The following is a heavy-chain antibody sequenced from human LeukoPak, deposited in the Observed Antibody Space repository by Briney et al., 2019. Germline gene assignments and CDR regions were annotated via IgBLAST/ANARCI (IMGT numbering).Heavy chain of an antibody. V-gene: IGHV4-59*01. Sequence: SETLSLTCTVSGGSISGYYWNWIRQHPGKGLEWIGYIYYSGSTNYNPSLKSRVTISVDTSKNQFSLRLNSVTAADTAVYYCARGYNSKSTYFNYWGQGTLVTVSS. CDR2: IYYSGST. CDR1: GGSISGYY. D-gene: IGHD5-24*01. J-gene: IGHJ4*02. CDR3: ARGYNSKSTYFNY.